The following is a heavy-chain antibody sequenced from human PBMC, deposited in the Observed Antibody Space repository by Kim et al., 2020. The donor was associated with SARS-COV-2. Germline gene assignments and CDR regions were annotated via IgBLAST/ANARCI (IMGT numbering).Heavy chain of an antibody. V-gene: IGHV4-34*01. D-gene: IGHD6-13*01. CDR2: INHSGST. CDR1: GGSFSGYY. J-gene: IGHJ4*02. Sequence: SETLSLTCAVYGGSFSGYYWSWIRQPPGKGLEWIGEINHSGSTNYNPSLKSRVTISVDTSKNQFSLKLSSVTAADTAVYYCARGYSSSWHEFDYWGQGTL. CDR3: ARGYSSSWHEFDY.